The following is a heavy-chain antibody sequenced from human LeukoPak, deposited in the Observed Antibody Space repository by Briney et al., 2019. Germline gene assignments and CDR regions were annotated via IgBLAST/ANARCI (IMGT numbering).Heavy chain of an antibody. CDR1: GYTFVSYG. D-gene: IGHD1-26*01. CDR2: INVKNGNT. J-gene: IGHJ4*02. CDR3: AKDERIVGASDY. Sequence: ASVKVSCKASGYTFVSYGISWVRQAPGQGLEWMGWINVKNGNTNYAQRFQGRVTMTIDTSTATAYMELRSLRFDDTAFYYCAKDERIVGASDYWGQGTQVTVSS. V-gene: IGHV1-18*01.